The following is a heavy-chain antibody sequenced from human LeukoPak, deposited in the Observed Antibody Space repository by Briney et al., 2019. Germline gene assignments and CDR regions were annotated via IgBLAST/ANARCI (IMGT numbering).Heavy chain of an antibody. Sequence: PSETLSLTCAVYGGSFSGYYWSWIRQPPGKGLEWIGEINHSGSTNYNPSLKSRVTISVDTSKNQFSLKLSSVTAADTAVDYCARGPDYYGSGSYPLPYYYYYGMDVWGQGTTVTVSS. J-gene: IGHJ6*02. CDR3: ARGPDYYGSGSYPLPYYYYYGMDV. D-gene: IGHD3-10*01. V-gene: IGHV4-34*01. CDR1: GGSFSGYY. CDR2: INHSGST.